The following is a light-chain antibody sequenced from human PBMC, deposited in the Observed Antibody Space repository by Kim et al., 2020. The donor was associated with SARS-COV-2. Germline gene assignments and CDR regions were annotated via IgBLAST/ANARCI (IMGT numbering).Light chain of an antibody. CDR3: QKYNSAPLT. J-gene: IGKJ1*01. CDR2: AAS. CDR1: QDIANS. V-gene: IGKV1-27*01. Sequence: ASVGDRVTITCRASQDIANSLAWYQQKPGKVPKVLIYAASTLQSGVPSRFSGSGSGTEFTLTIGSLQTEDVATYCCQKYNSAPLTFGPGTKVDIK.